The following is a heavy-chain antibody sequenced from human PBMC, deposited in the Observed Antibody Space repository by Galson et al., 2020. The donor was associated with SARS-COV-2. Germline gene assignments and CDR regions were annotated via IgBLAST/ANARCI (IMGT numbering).Heavy chain of an antibody. Sequence: GGSLRLSCVASGFTFSDHHMDWVRQAPGKGLEWLGSTRNKDGGYTTQYAASVTGRFTISRDVSKNSLYLQMSSLKTDDTAVYYCVRGVPYDSGSYWGQGTLVTVSS. J-gene: IGHJ4*02. V-gene: IGHV3-72*01. CDR2: TRNKDGGYTT. CDR1: GFTFSDHH. D-gene: IGHD3-10*01. CDR3: VRGVPYDSGSY.